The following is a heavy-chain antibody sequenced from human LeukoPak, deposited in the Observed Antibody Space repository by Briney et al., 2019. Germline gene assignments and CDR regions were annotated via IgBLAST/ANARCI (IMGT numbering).Heavy chain of an antibody. CDR1: GGTFSSYA. D-gene: IGHD1-26*01. J-gene: IGHJ6*02. V-gene: IGHV1-69*13. CDR2: IIPIFGTA. Sequence: GASVKVSCKASGGTFSSYAISWVRQAPGQGLEWMGGIIPIFGTANYAQKFQGRVTITADESTSTAYMELSSLRSEDTAVYYCARDRYNGSYALHYYYGMDVWGQGTTVTVSS. CDR3: ARDRYNGSYALHYYYGMDV.